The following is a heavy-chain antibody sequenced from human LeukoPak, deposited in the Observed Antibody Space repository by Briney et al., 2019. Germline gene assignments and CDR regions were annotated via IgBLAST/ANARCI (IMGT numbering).Heavy chain of an antibody. Sequence: PGGSLRLSCAASGFTFSSYAMSWVRQALGKGLEWVSAISGSGGSTYYADSVKGRFTISRDNSKNTLYLQMNSLRAEDTAVYYCAKDHTPRIGGVPDAFDIWGQGTMVTVSS. D-gene: IGHD1-26*01. CDR1: GFTFSSYA. V-gene: IGHV3-23*01. CDR2: ISGSGGST. J-gene: IGHJ3*02. CDR3: AKDHTPRIGGVPDAFDI.